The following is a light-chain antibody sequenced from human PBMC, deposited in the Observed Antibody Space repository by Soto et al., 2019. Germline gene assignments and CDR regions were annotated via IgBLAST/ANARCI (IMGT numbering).Light chain of an antibody. V-gene: IGLV4-60*02. CDR3: ETWDSNTRV. CDR1: SGHSSYI. CDR2: LEGSGSY. J-gene: IGLJ2*01. Sequence: QSVLTQSSSASASLGSSVKLTCTLSSGHSSYIIAWHQQQPGKAPRYLMKLEGSGSYNKGSGVPDRFSGSSSGADRYLPISSLQFEDEANYYCETWDSNTRVFGGGTKLTVL.